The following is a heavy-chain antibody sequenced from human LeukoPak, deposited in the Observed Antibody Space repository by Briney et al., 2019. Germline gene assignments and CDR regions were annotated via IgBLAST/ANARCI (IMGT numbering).Heavy chain of an antibody. CDR1: PPTPTTHP. Sequence: GGSPRLPPPTPPPTPTTHPTTPTPQTPPKRPQPDTTITTSGTTYYPDSVKGRYTISRDISNNTLYLQITSLRAEDSAVFYCAKRESGYGGPFEYWGQGTLVTVSS. CDR3: AKRESGYGGPFEY. D-gene: IGHD5-12*01. CDR2: ITTSGTT. V-gene: IGHV3-23*01. J-gene: IGHJ4*02.